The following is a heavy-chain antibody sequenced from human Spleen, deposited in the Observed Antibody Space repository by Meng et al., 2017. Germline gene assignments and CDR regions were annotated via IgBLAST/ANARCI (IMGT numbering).Heavy chain of an antibody. CDR3: ASPTVAAAGTESDY. J-gene: IGHJ4*02. CDR1: GGIFSNYV. V-gene: IGHV1-69*05. CDR2: INAVFGTT. D-gene: IGHD6-13*01. Sequence: SVKVSCKALGGIFSNYVIGWVRQAPGQGLEWMGGINAVFGTTNYAQKFQGRVTITTDESTSTVYMELTSLRAEDTAVYYCASPTVAAAGTESDYWGQGTLVTVSS.